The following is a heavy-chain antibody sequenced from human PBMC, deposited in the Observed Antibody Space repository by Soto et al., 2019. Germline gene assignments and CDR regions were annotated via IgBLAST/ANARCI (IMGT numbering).Heavy chain of an antibody. J-gene: IGHJ6*02. Sequence: EVQLVESGGGLVKPGGSLRLSCAASGFTFSSYSMNWVRQAPGKGLEWVSSISSSSSYIYYADSVKGRFTISRDNAKNSLYLKMNSLRAEDTAVYYCARDTLSSSWNHYCYYGLDVGGQGTTVTVSS. CDR2: ISSSSSYI. CDR3: ARDTLSSSWNHYCYYGLDV. CDR1: GFTFSSYS. D-gene: IGHD6-13*01. V-gene: IGHV3-21*01.